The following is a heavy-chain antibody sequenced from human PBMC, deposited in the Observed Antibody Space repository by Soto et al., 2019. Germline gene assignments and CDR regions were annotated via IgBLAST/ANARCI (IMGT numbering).Heavy chain of an antibody. Sequence: SVNLSCKASGFTFTSSAVQWVRQPRGERLEWIGWIVVGSGNTNYAQKFQERVTIIRDMSTSTAYMELSSLRSEDTAVYYGAEEYRHSSRYYYYGMDVWGQGTTVTVSS. D-gene: IGHD6-13*01. J-gene: IGHJ6*02. CDR2: IVVGSGNT. CDR3: AEEYRHSSRYYYYGMDV. CDR1: GFTFTSSA. V-gene: IGHV1-58*01.